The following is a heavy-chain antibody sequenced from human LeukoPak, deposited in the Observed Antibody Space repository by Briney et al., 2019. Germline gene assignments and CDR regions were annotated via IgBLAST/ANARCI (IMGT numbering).Heavy chain of an antibody. V-gene: IGHV5-51*01. D-gene: IGHD2-21*02. J-gene: IGHJ4*02. CDR3: ARQICGGDCYADY. CDR2: IYAGDSDT. CDR1: TNIFATHW. Sequence: GESLKISCKGSTNIFATHWIAWVRQRPGQGLEWMGLIYAGDSDTRYSPSFEGQVTISVDKSISTAYLQWSSLKASDSAMYYCARQICGGDCYADYWGQGTLVTVSS.